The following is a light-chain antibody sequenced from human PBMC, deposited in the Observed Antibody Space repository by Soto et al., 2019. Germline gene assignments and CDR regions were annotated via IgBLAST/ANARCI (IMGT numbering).Light chain of an antibody. CDR2: EVS. V-gene: IGLV2-8*01. CDR1: SSDVGGYNY. CDR3: CSYAGSSYYV. J-gene: IGLJ1*01. Sequence: QSVLTQPPSASGSPGQSVTISCTGTSSDVGGYNYVSWYQQHPGKAPKLMIYEVSKRPSGVPDRFSGSKSGNTASLTISGLQAEDEAYYYCCSYAGSSYYVFGSGTKLTVL.